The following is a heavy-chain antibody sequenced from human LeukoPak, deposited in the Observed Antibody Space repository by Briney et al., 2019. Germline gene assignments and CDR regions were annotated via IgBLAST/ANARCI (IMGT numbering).Heavy chain of an antibody. D-gene: IGHD7-27*01. J-gene: IGHJ4*02. CDR1: GGSISSSSYY. CDR2: IYYSGST. V-gene: IGHV4-39*01. CDR3: ARKELGIIDY. Sequence: KPSETLSLXCTVSGGSISSSSYYWGWIRQPPGKGLEWIGSIYYSGSTYYNPSLKSRVTISVDTSKNQFSLKLSSVTAADTAVYYCARKELGIIDYWGQGTLVTVSS.